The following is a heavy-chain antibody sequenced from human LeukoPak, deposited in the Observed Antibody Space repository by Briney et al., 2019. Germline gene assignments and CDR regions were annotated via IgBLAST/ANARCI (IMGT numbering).Heavy chain of an antibody. D-gene: IGHD3-22*01. CDR2: IKQDGSEK. CDR3: ARDRYYYDSSGYYYLFDY. Sequence: PGGSLRLSCAASGFTFSSCWMSWVRQAPGKGLEWVANIKQDGSEKYYVDSVKGRFTISRDNAKNSLYLQMNSLRAEDTAVYYCARDRYYYDSSGYYYLFDYWGQGTLVTVS. CDR1: GFTFSSCW. V-gene: IGHV3-7*01. J-gene: IGHJ4*02.